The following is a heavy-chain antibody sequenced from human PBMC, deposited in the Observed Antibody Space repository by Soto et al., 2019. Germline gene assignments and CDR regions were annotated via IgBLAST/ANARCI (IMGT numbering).Heavy chain of an antibody. D-gene: IGHD3-3*01. V-gene: IGHV4-30-4*01. CDR3: ARGARYYDFWSGPLIDY. CDR1: GGSISSGDYY. J-gene: IGHJ4*02. Sequence: SETLSLTCTVSGGSISSGDYYWSWIRQPPGKGLEWIGYIYYSGSTYYNPSLKSRVTISVDTSKNQFSLKLSSVTAADTAVYYCARGARYYDFWSGPLIDYWGQGTLVTVSS. CDR2: IYYSGST.